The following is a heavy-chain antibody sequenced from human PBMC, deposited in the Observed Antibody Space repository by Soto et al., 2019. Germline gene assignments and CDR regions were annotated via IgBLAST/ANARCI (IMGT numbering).Heavy chain of an antibody. J-gene: IGHJ4*02. V-gene: IGHV6-1*01. CDR3: AIDCPYSVTTESYLHH. D-gene: IGHD3-10*01. CDR1: GESVSDNSAA. Sequence: PSENLSHTSSISGESVSDNSAAWNWIRQSPSRGLEWLGRTYYRSKWYNDYAVSVKSRITVTPDTSKNQFSLHLNSVPPEDTAVYDCAIDCPYSVTTESYLHHRDQGAPVTVPP. CDR2: TYYRSKWYN.